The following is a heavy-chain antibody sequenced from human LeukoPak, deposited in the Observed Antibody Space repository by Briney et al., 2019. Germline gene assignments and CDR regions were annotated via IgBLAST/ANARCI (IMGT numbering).Heavy chain of an antibody. V-gene: IGHV3-23*01. D-gene: IGHD2-21*01. CDR2: ISGSGGST. CDR3: AKDLRGFDYWFDP. CDR1: GFTFSSYA. Sequence: GGSLRLSCAASGFTFSSYAMSWVRQAPGKGLEWVSAISGSGGSTYYADSVKGRFTISRDNSKNSLYLQMNSLRTEDTALYYCAKDLRGFDYWFDPWGQGTLVTVSS. J-gene: IGHJ5*02.